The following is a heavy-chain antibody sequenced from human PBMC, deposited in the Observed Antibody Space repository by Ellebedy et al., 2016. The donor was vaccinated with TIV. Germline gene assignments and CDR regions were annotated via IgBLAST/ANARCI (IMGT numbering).Heavy chain of an antibody. CDR3: AKDGGSSWFPNWFAP. J-gene: IGHJ5*02. CDR1: GFTFSSYG. V-gene: IGHV3-30*02. Sequence: PGGSLRLSCAASGFTFSSYGMHWVRQAPGKGLEWVAFIRSDGSNKDYADSVKGRFTISRDSSKNTVYLQMKSLRAEDTAVYYCAKDGGSSWFPNWFAPWGQGTLVTVSS. D-gene: IGHD6-13*01. CDR2: IRSDGSNK.